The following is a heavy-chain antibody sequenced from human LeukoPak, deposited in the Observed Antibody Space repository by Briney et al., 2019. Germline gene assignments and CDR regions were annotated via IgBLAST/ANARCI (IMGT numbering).Heavy chain of an antibody. Sequence: GGSLRLSCAASGFTFSSYAMSWVRQAPGKGLEWVSAISGSGGSTYYADSVKGRFTISRDNSKNTLYLQMNSLRAEDTAVYYCAKEGCSSTSCYFDYYYYGMDVWGQGTTVTVSS. CDR3: AKEGCSSTSCYFDYYYYGMDV. D-gene: IGHD2-2*01. V-gene: IGHV3-23*01. J-gene: IGHJ6*02. CDR1: GFTFSSYA. CDR2: ISGSGGST.